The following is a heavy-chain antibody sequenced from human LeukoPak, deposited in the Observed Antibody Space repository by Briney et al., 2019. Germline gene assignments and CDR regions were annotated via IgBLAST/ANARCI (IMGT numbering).Heavy chain of an antibody. D-gene: IGHD3-9*01. J-gene: IGHJ4*02. CDR1: YGSISDISYY. V-gene: IGHV4-39*07. CDR3: ASAYYDILGGHFDY. Sequence: SETLSLTCTVSYGSISDISYYWGWIRQPPGKGLEWIGSIYYSGRTYYNSSLKSRVTISVDTSKNQFSLKVTSVTAADTAVYYCASAYYDILGGHFDYWSQGTLVTVSS. CDR2: IYYSGRT.